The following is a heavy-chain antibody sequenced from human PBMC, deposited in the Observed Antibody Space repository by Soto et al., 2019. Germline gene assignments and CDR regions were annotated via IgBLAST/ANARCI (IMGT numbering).Heavy chain of an antibody. V-gene: IGHV4-30-2*01. Sequence: SETLSLTCAVSGGSISSGGYSWSWIRQPPGKGLEWIGLIYHGGSTYYNPSLKSRVTISLDRFKNQFSLRLSSVTAADTAVYYCARVRDTVYDGVWDALDIWGQGTMVTVSS. CDR2: IYHGGST. CDR1: GGSISSGGYS. D-gene: IGHD5-12*01. J-gene: IGHJ3*02. CDR3: ARVRDTVYDGVWDALDI.